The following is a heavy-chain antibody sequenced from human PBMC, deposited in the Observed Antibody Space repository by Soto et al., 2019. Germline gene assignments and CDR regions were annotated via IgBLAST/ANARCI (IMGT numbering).Heavy chain of an antibody. CDR3: VRGGKYRQQGTYFFDY. CDR1: GGSTTNSNYY. V-gene: IGHV4-39*01. J-gene: IGHJ4*02. D-gene: IGHD6-6*01. CDR2: IDYYGNT. Sequence: QLQLQESGPGLVKPSETLSLRCSVSGGSTTNSNYYWGWIRQPPGRGLEWLGSIDYYGNTYYNPSVRSRVTVFIDTSKSQFSVELTSVTAADTAVDYWVRGGKYRQQGTYFFDYWGQGALVTVSS.